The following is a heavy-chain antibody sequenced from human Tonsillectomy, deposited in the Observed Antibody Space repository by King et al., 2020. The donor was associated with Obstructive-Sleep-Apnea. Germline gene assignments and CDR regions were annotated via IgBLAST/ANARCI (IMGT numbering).Heavy chain of an antibody. CDR2: ISYDGSNK. V-gene: IGHV3-30-3*01. Sequence: VQLVESGGGVVQPGRSLRLSCAASGFTFSTYAMYWVRQAPGKGLEWVAVISYDGSNKYYADSVKGRFTISRDNSKNTLYLQMNSLRAEDTAVDYCARDGPVVVPAAMPGFNWFDPWGQRTLVIVSS. CDR1: GFTFSTYA. D-gene: IGHD2-2*01. CDR3: ARDGPVVVPAAMPGFNWFDP. J-gene: IGHJ5*02.